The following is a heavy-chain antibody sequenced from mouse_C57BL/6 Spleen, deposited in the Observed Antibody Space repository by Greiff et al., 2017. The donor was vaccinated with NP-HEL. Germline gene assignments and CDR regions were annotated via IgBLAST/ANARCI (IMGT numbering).Heavy chain of an antibody. V-gene: IGHV1-66*01. Sequence: VQLQESGPELVKPGASVKISCKASGYSFTSYYIHWVKQRPGQGLEWIGWIYPGSGNTKYNEKFKGKATLTADTSSSTAYMQLSSLTSEDSAVYYCARARYAMDYWGQGTSVTVSS. CDR1: GYSFTSYY. J-gene: IGHJ4*01. CDR3: ARARYAMDY. CDR2: IYPGSGNT.